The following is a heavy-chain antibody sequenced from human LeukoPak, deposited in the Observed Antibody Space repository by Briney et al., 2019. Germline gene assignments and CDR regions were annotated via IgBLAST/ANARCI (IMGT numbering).Heavy chain of an antibody. CDR2: ISGSGGST. J-gene: IGHJ3*01. Sequence: GGSLRLSRAASGFTFSSYAMSWVRQAPGKGLEWVSAISGSGGSTYYADSVKGRFTISRDNSKNTLYLQMNSLRAEDTAVYYCAKGYSSSWYGTLAFDVWGQGTMVTVSS. V-gene: IGHV3-23*01. D-gene: IGHD6-13*01. CDR3: AKGYSSSWYGTLAFDV. CDR1: GFTFSSYA.